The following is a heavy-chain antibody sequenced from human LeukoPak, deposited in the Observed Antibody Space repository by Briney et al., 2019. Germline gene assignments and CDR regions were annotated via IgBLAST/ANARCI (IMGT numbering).Heavy chain of an antibody. V-gene: IGHV4-59*08. Sequence: SETLSLTCTVCGGSISSYYWRWIRQPPGRGLEWSGYIYYSGSTNYNPSLKSRVTISVDTSKNQFSLKLSSVTAADTAVYYCARRYSSSWYLGYYGMDVWGQGTTVTVS. D-gene: IGHD6-13*01. CDR1: GGSISSYY. CDR2: IYYSGST. CDR3: ARRYSSSWYLGYYGMDV. J-gene: IGHJ6*02.